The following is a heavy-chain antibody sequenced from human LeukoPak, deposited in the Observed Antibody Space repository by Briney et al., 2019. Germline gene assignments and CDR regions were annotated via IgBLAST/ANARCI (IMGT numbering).Heavy chain of an antibody. CDR3: ARAHNWKYGTFDY. Sequence: GGSLRLSCAASGFTFSSYSMNWVRQAPGKGLEWVSCISSSSSYIYYADSVKGRFTISRDNAKNSLYLQMNSLRVEDTAVYYCARAHNWKYGTFDYWGQGTLVTVSS. D-gene: IGHD1-7*01. V-gene: IGHV3-21*01. CDR1: GFTFSSYS. CDR2: ISSSSSYI. J-gene: IGHJ4*02.